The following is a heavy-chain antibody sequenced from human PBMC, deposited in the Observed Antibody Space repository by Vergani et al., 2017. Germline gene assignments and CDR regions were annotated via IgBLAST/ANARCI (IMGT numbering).Heavy chain of an antibody. CDR1: GGSISSGGYS. J-gene: IGHJ6*02. V-gene: IGHV4-30-2*01. CDR3: ARGLLWFGDKTGGMDV. Sequence: QLQLQESGSGLVKPSQTLSLTCAVSGGSISSGGYSWTWIRQPPGKGLEWIGYIYHSGSTYYNPSLKSRVTISVDTSKNQFSLKLSSVTAADTAVYYCARGLLWFGDKTGGMDVWGQGTTVTVSS. D-gene: IGHD3-10*01. CDR2: IYHSGST.